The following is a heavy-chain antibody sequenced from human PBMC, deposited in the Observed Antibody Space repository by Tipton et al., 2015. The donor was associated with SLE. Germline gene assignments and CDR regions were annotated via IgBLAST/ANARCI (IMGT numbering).Heavy chain of an antibody. CDR3: ARTALIAARPSYFDY. CDR1: GGSISSSSYY. CDR2: IYYSGST. J-gene: IGHJ4*02. V-gene: IGHV4-39*01. Sequence: TLSLTCTVSGGSISSSSYYWGWLRQPPGKGLEWFGSIYYSGSTYYNPSPKSRVTISVDTSKNQFSLKLSSVTAADTAVYYCARTALIAARPSYFDYWGQGTLVTVSS. D-gene: IGHD6-6*01.